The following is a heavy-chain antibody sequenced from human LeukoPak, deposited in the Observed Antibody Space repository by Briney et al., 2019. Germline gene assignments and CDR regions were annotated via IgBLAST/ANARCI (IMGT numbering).Heavy chain of an antibody. CDR1: GYTFTSYG. Sequence: GASVKLSCNVSGYTFTSYGISWVREAPGQGLEWVGWITPNSGGTNYAQKFQGRVTMTRDTSISTAYMELSRLRSDVTALYYCARDPAAYSYSSIWFDPWGQGTLVTVSS. CDR2: ITPNSGGT. D-gene: IGHD5-18*01. J-gene: IGHJ5*02. CDR3: ARDPAAYSYSSIWFDP. V-gene: IGHV1-2*02.